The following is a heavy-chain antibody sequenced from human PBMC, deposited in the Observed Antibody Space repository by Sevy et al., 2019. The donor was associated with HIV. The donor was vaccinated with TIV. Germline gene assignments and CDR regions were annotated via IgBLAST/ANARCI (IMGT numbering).Heavy chain of an antibody. D-gene: IGHD1-26*01. Sequence: ASLKVSCKASGYTFTGYYIHWVRQARGQGLEWMGWINPKSGGTNYAQKFQGRVTMTSDTSISTAYMELSRLTSDDTAVYYCARDPVGATNWFDPWGQGTLVTVSS. CDR2: INPKSGGT. V-gene: IGHV1-2*02. J-gene: IGHJ5*02. CDR1: GYTFTGYY. CDR3: ARDPVGATNWFDP.